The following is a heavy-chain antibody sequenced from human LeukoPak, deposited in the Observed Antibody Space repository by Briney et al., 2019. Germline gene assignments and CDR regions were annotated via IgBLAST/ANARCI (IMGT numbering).Heavy chain of an antibody. CDR2: ISSSSSTI. CDR1: GFTFGSYS. Sequence: GGSLRLSCAASGFTFGSYSMNWVRQAPGKGLEWVSYISSSSSTIYYADSVKGRFTISRDNSKNTLYLQMNSRRAEGTAVYYCAKDPITIFGVVTRIFDYWGQGTLVTVSS. CDR3: AKDPITIFGVVTRIFDY. V-gene: IGHV3-48*01. J-gene: IGHJ4*02. D-gene: IGHD3-3*01.